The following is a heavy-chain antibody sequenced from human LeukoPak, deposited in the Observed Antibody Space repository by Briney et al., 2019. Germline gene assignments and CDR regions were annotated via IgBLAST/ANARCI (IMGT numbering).Heavy chain of an antibody. J-gene: IGHJ3*02. D-gene: IGHD3-22*01. CDR3: ARVWPADYYDSSGYPIGDAFDI. CDR1: GYSISSGYY. CDR2: IYHSGST. V-gene: IGHV4-38-2*02. Sequence: SETLSLTCTVSGYSISSGYYWGWIRQPPGKGLEWIGSIYHSGSTYYNPSLKSRVTISVDTSKNQFSLKLSSVTAADTAVYYCARVWPADYYDSSGYPIGDAFDIWGQGTMVTVSS.